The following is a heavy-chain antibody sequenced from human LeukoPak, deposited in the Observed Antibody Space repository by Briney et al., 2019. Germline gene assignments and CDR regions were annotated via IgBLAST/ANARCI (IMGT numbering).Heavy chain of an antibody. CDR3: ATTFGVFWSGYPVDY. D-gene: IGHD3-3*01. V-gene: IGHV3-21*01. J-gene: IGHJ4*02. CDR1: GFTFDDYG. Sequence: TGGSLRLSCAASGFTFDDYGMSWVRQAPGKGLEWVSSMSSSSSYIYYADSVKGRFTISRDNAKNSLYLQMNSLRAEDTAVYYCATTFGVFWSGYPVDYWGQGTLVTASS. CDR2: MSSSSSYI.